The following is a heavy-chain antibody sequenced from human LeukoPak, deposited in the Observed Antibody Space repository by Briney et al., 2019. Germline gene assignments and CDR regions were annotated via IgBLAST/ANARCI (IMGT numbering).Heavy chain of an antibody. CDR2: ISSNGGST. J-gene: IGHJ4*02. CDR3: VKDRGITMVRGVLDY. Sequence: GGSLRLSCSASGFTFSSYAMHWVRQAPGKGLEYVPAISSNGGSTYYADSVKGRFTISRDNSKNTLYLQMSSLRAKDTAVYYCVKDRGITMVRGVLDYWGQGTLATVSS. D-gene: IGHD3-10*01. CDR1: GFTFSSYA. V-gene: IGHV3-64D*06.